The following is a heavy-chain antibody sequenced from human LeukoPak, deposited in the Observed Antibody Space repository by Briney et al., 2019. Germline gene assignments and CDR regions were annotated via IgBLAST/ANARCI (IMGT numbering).Heavy chain of an antibody. CDR1: GFTFSSYG. V-gene: IGHV3-30*03. J-gene: IGHJ4*02. Sequence: GGSLRLSCAASGFTFSSYGMHWVRQAPGKGLEWVAVISYDGSNKYYADSVKGRFTISRDNSKNTLYLQMNSLRSEDTAVYYCAYSGWTEKPFDYWGQGTLVTVSS. CDR3: AYSGWTEKPFDY. D-gene: IGHD6-19*01. CDR2: ISYDGSNK.